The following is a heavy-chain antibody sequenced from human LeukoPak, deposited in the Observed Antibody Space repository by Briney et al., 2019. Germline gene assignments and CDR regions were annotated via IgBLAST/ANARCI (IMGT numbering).Heavy chain of an antibody. CDR2: ISSSGSYI. V-gene: IGHV3-21*01. D-gene: IGHD7-27*01. Sequence: GGSLRLSCAASGFAFSSYTMNWVRQAPGKGLEWVSSISSSGSYIYYADSVKGRFTTSRDDAKNSLYLQMSSLRAEDTAVYFCARALGSGDYWGQGTLVTVSS. CDR1: GFAFSSYT. CDR3: ARALGSGDY. J-gene: IGHJ4*02.